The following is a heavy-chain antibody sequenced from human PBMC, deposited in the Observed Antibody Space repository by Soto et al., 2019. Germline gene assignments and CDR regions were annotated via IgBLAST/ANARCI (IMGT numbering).Heavy chain of an antibody. CDR2: ISGSGGST. J-gene: IGHJ4*02. D-gene: IGHD3-3*01. Sequence: GALRLSCAASGFTFSSYAMSWVRQAPGKGLEWVSAISGSGGSTYYADSVKGRFTISRDNSKNTLYLQMNSLRAEDTAVYYCAKALRITIFGVVDYWGQGTLVTVSS. CDR3: AKALRITIFGVVDY. V-gene: IGHV3-23*01. CDR1: GFTFSSYA.